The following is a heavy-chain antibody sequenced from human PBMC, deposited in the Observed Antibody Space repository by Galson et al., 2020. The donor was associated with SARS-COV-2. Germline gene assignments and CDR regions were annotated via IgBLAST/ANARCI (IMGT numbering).Heavy chain of an antibody. CDR3: SRGTEGRGVIDFFDY. Sequence: SQTLSLTCDISGDSVSSNSVAWNWIRRSPTRGLEWLGRTYYRSKRYSEYAESMKSRLSIIADTSKNQFSLHLKSVTSEDTAVYYCSRGTEGRGVIDFFDYWGRGTLVTVSS. J-gene: IGHJ4*02. CDR1: GDSVSSNSVA. D-gene: IGHD3-16*02. V-gene: IGHV6-1*01. CDR2: TYYRSKRYS.